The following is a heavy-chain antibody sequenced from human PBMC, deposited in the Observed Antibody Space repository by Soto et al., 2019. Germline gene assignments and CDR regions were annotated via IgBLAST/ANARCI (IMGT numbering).Heavy chain of an antibody. D-gene: IGHD3-10*01. V-gene: IGHV3-13*01. CDR3: ARGVGCAGGSACYRGLMDV. J-gene: IGHJ6*02. CDR1: GFTFSSYD. CDR2: IGTAGDT. Sequence: EVQLVESGGGLVQPGGSLRLSCAASGFTFSSYDMHWVRQATGKGLEWVSAIGTAGDTYYPGSVKGRFTISRENAKNSLYLHMSGRRAEGTAVYSCARGVGCAGGSACYRGLMDVWGQGTTVTVSS.